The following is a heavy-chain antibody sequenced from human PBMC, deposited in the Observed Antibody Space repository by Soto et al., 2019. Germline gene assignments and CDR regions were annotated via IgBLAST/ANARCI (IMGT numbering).Heavy chain of an antibody. CDR1: GGSISSYY. D-gene: IGHD2-15*01. Sequence: SETLSLTCTVSGGSISSYYWSWIRQPPGKGLEWIGYIYYSGSTNYNPSLKSRVTISVDTSKNQFSLKLSSVTAADTAVYYCARGPGSSWWFDPWGQGTLVTVSS. CDR2: IYYSGST. CDR3: ARGPGSSWWFDP. V-gene: IGHV4-59*01. J-gene: IGHJ5*02.